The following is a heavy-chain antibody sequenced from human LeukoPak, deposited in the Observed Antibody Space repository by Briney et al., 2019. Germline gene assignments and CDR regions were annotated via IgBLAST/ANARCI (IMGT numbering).Heavy chain of an antibody. CDR3: ARNIVVVPAAMPSYAFDI. CDR1: GGSINSGDYY. J-gene: IGHJ3*02. D-gene: IGHD2-2*01. Sequence: SETLSLTCTVSGGSINSGDYYWSWIRQPPGKGLEWIGYIYHSGSTYYNPSLKSRVTISVDTSKNQFSLKLSSVTAADTAVYYCARNIVVVPAAMPSYAFDIWGQGTMVTVSS. V-gene: IGHV4-30-4*08. CDR2: IYHSGST.